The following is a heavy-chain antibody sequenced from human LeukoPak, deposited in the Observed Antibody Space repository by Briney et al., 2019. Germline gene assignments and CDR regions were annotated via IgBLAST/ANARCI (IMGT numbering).Heavy chain of an antibody. Sequence: SETLSLTCTVSGGSISSYYWSWIRQPPGKGLEWIGYIYYSGSTNYNPSLKSRVTISVDTSKNQFSLKLSSVTAADTAVYYCARDQYAFHDSLGFDYWGQGTLVTVSS. V-gene: IGHV4-59*01. D-gene: IGHD2-15*01. CDR1: GGSISSYY. CDR3: ARDQYAFHDSLGFDY. CDR2: IYYSGST. J-gene: IGHJ4*02.